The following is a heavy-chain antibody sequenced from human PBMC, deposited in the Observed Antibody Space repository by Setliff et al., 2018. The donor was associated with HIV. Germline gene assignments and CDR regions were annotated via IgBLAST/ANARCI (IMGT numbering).Heavy chain of an antibody. D-gene: IGHD1-26*01. J-gene: IGHJ4*02. CDR1: GFTFSSFW. CDR3: ARDRYSGSSTDY. Sequence: PGGSLRLSCAASGFTFSSFWMHWVCQAPEKGLEWVADIKCDGSEKYYVDSVKGRLTMSRDNAKNSLYLQVNSLRAEDMTVYYCARDRYSGSSTDYWGQGTLVTVSS. V-gene: IGHV3-7*03. CDR2: IKCDGSEK.